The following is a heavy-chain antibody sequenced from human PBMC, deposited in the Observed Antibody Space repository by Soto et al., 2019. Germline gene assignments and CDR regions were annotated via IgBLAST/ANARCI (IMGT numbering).Heavy chain of an antibody. Sequence: PGGSLRLSCAASGFTFSSYGMHWVRQAPGKGLEWVAVRSYDGSNKYYADSVKGRFTISRDNSKNTLFLHMTNLRPEDTAVYYCAKPRSSVEWPPFDPWGHGTLVTVSS. V-gene: IGHV3-30*18. J-gene: IGHJ5*02. CDR3: AKPRSSVEWPPFDP. CDR2: RSYDGSNK. D-gene: IGHD3-3*01. CDR1: GFTFSSYG.